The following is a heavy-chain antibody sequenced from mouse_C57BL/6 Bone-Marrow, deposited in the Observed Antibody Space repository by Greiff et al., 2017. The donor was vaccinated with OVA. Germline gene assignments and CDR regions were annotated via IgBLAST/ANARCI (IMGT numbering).Heavy chain of an antibody. J-gene: IGHJ4*01. CDR3: AGRNWDYCAMDY. D-gene: IGHD4-1*01. Sequence: LVESGAELARPGASVKLSCKASGYTFTSYGISWVKQRTGQGLEWIGEIYPRSGNTYYNEKFKGKATLTADKSSSTAYMELRSLTSEDSAVYYCAGRNWDYCAMDYWGQGTSVTVSS. CDR2: IYPRSGNT. V-gene: IGHV1-81*01. CDR1: GYTFTSYG.